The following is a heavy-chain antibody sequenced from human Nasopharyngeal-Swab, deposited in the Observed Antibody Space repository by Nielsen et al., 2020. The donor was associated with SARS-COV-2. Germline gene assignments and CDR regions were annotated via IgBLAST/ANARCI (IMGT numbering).Heavy chain of an antibody. V-gene: IGHV3-74*01. J-gene: IGHJ6*02. CDR1: GFTFSSYW. CDR2: INSDGSST. Sequence: GESLKISCAASGFTFSSYWMQWVRQAPGKGLVWVSRINSDGSSTSYADSVKGRFTISRDNAKNTLYLQMNSLRAEDTAVYYCARDLPPLYYYYYGMDVWGQGTTVTVSS. CDR3: ARDLPPLYYYYYGMDV.